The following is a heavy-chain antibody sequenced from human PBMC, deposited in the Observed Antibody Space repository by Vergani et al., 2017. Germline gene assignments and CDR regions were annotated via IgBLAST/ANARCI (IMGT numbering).Heavy chain of an antibody. CDR1: GFTFSSYA. CDR2: ISGSGGST. D-gene: IGHD6-13*01. Sequence: EVQLLESGGGLVQPGGSLRLSCAASGFTFSSYAMSWVRQAPGKGLEWVSAISGSGGSTYYADSVKGRFTISRDNSKNTLYLQMNSLRAEDTAVYYCAKERRGPSRGIAALLGMDVWGQGTTVTVSS. V-gene: IGHV3-23*01. CDR3: AKERRGPSRGIAALLGMDV. J-gene: IGHJ6*02.